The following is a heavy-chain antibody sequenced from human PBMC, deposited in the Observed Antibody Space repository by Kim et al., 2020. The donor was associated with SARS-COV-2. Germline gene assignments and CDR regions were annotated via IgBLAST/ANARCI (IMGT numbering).Heavy chain of an antibody. V-gene: IGHV3-30-3*01. D-gene: IGHD3-10*01. Sequence: GGSLRLSCAASGFTFSTYTMHWVRQAPGKGLEWVAVISSDGYNKYYTDSVKGRFTISRDNSKNTLYLQMSSLRFEDTAVYYCARDPFVRVPIIYHLDYWG. CDR3: ARDPFVRVPIIYHLDY. CDR2: ISSDGYNK. CDR1: GFTFSTYT. J-gene: IGHJ4*01.